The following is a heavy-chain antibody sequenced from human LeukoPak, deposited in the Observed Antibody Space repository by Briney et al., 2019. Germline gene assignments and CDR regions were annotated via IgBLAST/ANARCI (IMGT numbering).Heavy chain of an antibody. J-gene: IGHJ4*02. V-gene: IGHV3-7*01. Sequence: PGGSLRLSCVASGFTFGKYWMSWVRQAPGKGLEWVANIKLDGSEKNYVDSVKGRFTISRDNSKNTLYLQMNSLRAEDTAVYYCARDIYYDSSGSPGFWGQGTLVTVSS. D-gene: IGHD3-22*01. CDR2: IKLDGSEK. CDR1: GFTFGKYW. CDR3: ARDIYYDSSGSPGF.